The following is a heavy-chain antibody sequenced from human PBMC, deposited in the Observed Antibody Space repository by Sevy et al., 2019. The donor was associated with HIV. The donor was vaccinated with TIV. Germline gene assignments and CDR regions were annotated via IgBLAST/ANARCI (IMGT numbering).Heavy chain of an antibody. V-gene: IGHV3-11*01. D-gene: IGHD2-2*01. Sequence: GGSLRLSCAASGFTFSDYYMSWIRQAPGKGLEWVSYISSSGSTIYYADSVKGRFTISRDNAKNSVYLQMNSLRAEDTAVYYCARDRATYCSSTSCFPTHFDYWGQGTLVTVSS. CDR1: GFTFSDYY. CDR2: ISSSGSTI. CDR3: ARDRATYCSSTSCFPTHFDY. J-gene: IGHJ4*02.